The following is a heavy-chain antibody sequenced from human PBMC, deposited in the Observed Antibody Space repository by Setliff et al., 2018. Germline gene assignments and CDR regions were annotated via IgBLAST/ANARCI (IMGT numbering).Heavy chain of an antibody. CDR2: IYYDGSNT. CDR1: GFTFSRYG. J-gene: IGHJ4*02. CDR3: ARDSNYEGAYDY. D-gene: IGHD4-4*01. V-gene: IGHV3-33*01. Sequence: GGSLRLSCAASGFTFSRYGMHWVRQPPGKGLEWVAVIYYDGSNTHYTDSVEGRFTISRDKSISTAYLQWSSLKASDTAMYYCARDSNYEGAYDYWGQGTLVTVSS.